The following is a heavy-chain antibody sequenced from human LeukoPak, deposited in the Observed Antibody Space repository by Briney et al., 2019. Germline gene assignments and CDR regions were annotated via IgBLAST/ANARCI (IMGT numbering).Heavy chain of an antibody. D-gene: IGHD3-10*01. CDR1: GYTFTSYY. CDR3: ATLEGRLLWFGELSAFDI. J-gene: IGHJ3*02. V-gene: IGHV1-46*01. CDR2: INPSGGST. Sequence: ASVKVSCKASGYTFTSYYMHWVRQAPGQGLEWMGIINPSGGSTSYAQKFQGRVTITADKSTSTAYMELSSLRSEDTAVYYCATLEGRLLWFGELSAFDIWGQGTMVTVSS.